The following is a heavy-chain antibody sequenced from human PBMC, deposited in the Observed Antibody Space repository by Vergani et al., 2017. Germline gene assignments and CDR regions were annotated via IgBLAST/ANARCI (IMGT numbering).Heavy chain of an antibody. CDR3: ARVAVSGFLDY. Sequence: QIHLVQSGSELKKPGASVKVSCKASGYDFNNYALTWVRQAPGQGPEWMGWINSNSGSPTYAQAFTGRFVFSLATSVNTAYLQINGLQSDDTAVYFCARVAVSGFLDYWGQGTHVTVSS. CDR2: INSNSGSP. CDR1: GYDFNNYA. J-gene: IGHJ4*02. V-gene: IGHV7-4-1*02. D-gene: IGHD6-19*01.